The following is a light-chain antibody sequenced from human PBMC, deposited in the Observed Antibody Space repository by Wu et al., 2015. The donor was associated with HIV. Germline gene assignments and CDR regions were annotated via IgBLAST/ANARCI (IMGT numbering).Light chain of an antibody. CDR2: DAK. CDR1: QNIGTS. CDR3: QKYNTAPWT. V-gene: IGKV3-11*01. J-gene: IGKJ1*01. Sequence: EIVLTQSPDILSLSPGERATLSCRASQNIGTSLAWYQQKPGQAPRLLIYDAKYRATGIPARFSGSGAGTDFTLTISSLESEDVATYYCQKYNTAPWTFGQGTKVEMK.